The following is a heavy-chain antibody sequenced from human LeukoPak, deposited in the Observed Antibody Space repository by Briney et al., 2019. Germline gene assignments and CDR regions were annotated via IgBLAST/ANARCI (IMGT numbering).Heavy chain of an antibody. CDR2: IIPILGIA. CDR1: GGTFSSYA. Sequence: GASVKVSCKASGGTFSSYAISWVRKAPGQVLEWMGRIIPILGIANYAQKFQGRVTITADKSTSTAYMELSSLRSEDTAVYYCASTNYYDSSGYPLDYWGQGTLVTVSS. V-gene: IGHV1-69*04. D-gene: IGHD3-22*01. CDR3: ASTNYYDSSGYPLDY. J-gene: IGHJ4*02.